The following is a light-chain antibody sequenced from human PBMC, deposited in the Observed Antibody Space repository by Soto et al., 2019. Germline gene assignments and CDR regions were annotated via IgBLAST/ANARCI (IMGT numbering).Light chain of an antibody. Sequence: DIQMTQTPSTLSASVGDRVTITCRASQSISSWLAWYQQKPGKAPKLLIYDASSLGSGVPSSFSGSVSGTEFTLTISSLQPDGFATYSFQQDHSYPWTFGLGTTLEIK. V-gene: IGKV1-5*01. J-gene: IGKJ1*01. CDR1: QSISSW. CDR3: QQDHSYPWT. CDR2: DAS.